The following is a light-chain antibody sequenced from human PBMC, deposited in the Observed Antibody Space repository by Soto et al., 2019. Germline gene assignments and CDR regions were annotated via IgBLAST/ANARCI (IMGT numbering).Light chain of an antibody. CDR1: QSVLYSSNNKNY. V-gene: IGKV4-1*01. CDR3: QQYYSTWWT. CDR2: WAS. J-gene: IGKJ1*01. Sequence: DIVMTQSPDSLAVSLGERATINCKSSQSVLYSSNNKNYLAWYQQKPGQPPKLLIYWASTRESGVPDRFSGSGSGTDFTLTISSLPAEDVAVYYCQQYYSTWWTFGQGTKVEIK.